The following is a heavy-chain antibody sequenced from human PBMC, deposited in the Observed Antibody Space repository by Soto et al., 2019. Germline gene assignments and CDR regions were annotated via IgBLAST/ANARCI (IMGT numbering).Heavy chain of an antibody. V-gene: IGHV3-23*01. CDR3: AKARGGDYYYDMDV. CDR1: GFTFSSYA. D-gene: IGHD2-15*01. CDR2: ISGGGRNT. Sequence: EVQLLESGGGLVQPGGSLRLSCAASGFTFSSYAMSWVRQAPGKGLEWVSEISGGGRNTYYADSVKGRFTISRDNSKNTLYLQMNILRAEDTAVYYCAKARGGDYYYDMDVWGQGTTVTVSS. J-gene: IGHJ6*02.